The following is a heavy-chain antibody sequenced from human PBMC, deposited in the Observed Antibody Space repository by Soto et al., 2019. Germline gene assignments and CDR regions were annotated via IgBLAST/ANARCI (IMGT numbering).Heavy chain of an antibody. D-gene: IGHD6-6*01. V-gene: IGHV1-46*01. J-gene: IGHJ4*02. CDR3: ARAPYSCSSFRFDY. CDR2: ISLSGGNA. CDR1: GYSFSSYF. Sequence: QVQLVQSGAEVKRPGASVKVSCKASGYSFSSYFIHWVRQAPGHGLEWMGIISLSGGNANYAQKLQGRVAMSRDTSTNTVFMQLSSLRSEDTAVYYCARAPYSCSSFRFDYWGQGTLVTVSS.